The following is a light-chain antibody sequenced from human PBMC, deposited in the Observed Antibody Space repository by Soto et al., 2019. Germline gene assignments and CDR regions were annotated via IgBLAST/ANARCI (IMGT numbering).Light chain of an antibody. CDR3: SSYTNSATGV. Sequence: SVLTQPASVSGSPGQSITISCTGTSSDVGGYNYVSWYQHHPGKAPKLMIYGVSYRPSGVSYRFSGSKSGNTASLTISGLQAEDEADYYCSSYTNSATGVFGTGTKVTVL. CDR1: SSDVGGYNY. V-gene: IGLV2-14*01. J-gene: IGLJ1*01. CDR2: GVS.